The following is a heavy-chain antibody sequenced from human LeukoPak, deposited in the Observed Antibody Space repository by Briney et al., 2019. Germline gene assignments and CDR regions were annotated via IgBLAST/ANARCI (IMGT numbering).Heavy chain of an antibody. V-gene: IGHV4-39*07. J-gene: IGHJ4*02. D-gene: IGHD1-26*01. CDR1: GASISSGNYY. Sequence: SETLSLTCTVSGASISSGNYYWGWIRQPPGKGLEWLGSIYYSGDTYNNPPLKSRVTISVDTAKSQFSLRLTSMTAADTAVYYCARGAVNYFDYWGQGTLVTVSS. CDR3: ARGAVNYFDY. CDR2: IYYSGDT.